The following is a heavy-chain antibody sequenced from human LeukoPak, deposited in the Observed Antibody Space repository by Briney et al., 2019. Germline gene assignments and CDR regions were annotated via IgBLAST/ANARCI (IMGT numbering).Heavy chain of an antibody. J-gene: IGHJ6*03. CDR1: GGSISSSSYY. Sequence: SETLSLTCTVSGGSISSSSYYWGWIRQPPGKGLEWIGYIYYSGSTYYNPSLKSRVTISVDTSKNQFSLKLSSVTAADTAVYYCARVVVAFYYYMDVWGKGTTVTVSS. CDR2: IYYSGST. D-gene: IGHD2-15*01. CDR3: ARVVVAFYYYMDV. V-gene: IGHV4-39*07.